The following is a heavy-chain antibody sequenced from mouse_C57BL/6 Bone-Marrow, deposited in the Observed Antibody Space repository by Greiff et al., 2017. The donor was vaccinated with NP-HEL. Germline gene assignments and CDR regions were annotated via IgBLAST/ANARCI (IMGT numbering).Heavy chain of an antibody. J-gene: IGHJ3*01. V-gene: IGHV5-2*01. CDR2: INSDGGST. D-gene: IGHD3-2*02. CDR3: ARHDSSGYVEKTWFAY. CDR1: EYEFPSHD. Sequence: EVKLMESGGGLVQPGESLKLSCESNEYEFPSHDMSWVRKTPEKRLELVAAINSDGGSTYYPDTMERRFIISRDNTKKTLYLQMSSLRSEDTALYYCARHDSSGYVEKTWFAYWGQGTLVTVSA.